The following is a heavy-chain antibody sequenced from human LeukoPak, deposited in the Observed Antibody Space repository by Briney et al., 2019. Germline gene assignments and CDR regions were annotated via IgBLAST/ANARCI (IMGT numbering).Heavy chain of an antibody. J-gene: IGHJ4*02. Sequence: ASVKVSCKASGYTFTGYYMHWVRQAPGQGLEWMGWINPNSGGTNYAQKFQGRVTMTRDTSISTAYMGLSTLRSDDTAVYYCARERWLRDSRFFDSWGQGTLVTVSS. CDR2: INPNSGGT. V-gene: IGHV1-2*02. CDR1: GYTFTGYY. CDR3: ARERWLRDSRFFDS. D-gene: IGHD5-12*01.